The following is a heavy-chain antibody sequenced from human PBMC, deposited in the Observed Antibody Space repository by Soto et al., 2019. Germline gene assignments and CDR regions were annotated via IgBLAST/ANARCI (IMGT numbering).Heavy chain of an antibody. CDR1: GYTFTSYD. Sequence: GASVKVSCKASGYTFTSYDINWVRQATGQGLEWMGWMNPNSGNTGYAQKFQGRVTMTRNTSISTAYMELSSLRSVDTATYYCAHVGYCISFSCSNWFDPWGQGTLVTVSS. CDR3: AHVGYCISFSCSNWFDP. V-gene: IGHV1-8*01. CDR2: MNPNSGNT. J-gene: IGHJ5*02. D-gene: IGHD2-2*01.